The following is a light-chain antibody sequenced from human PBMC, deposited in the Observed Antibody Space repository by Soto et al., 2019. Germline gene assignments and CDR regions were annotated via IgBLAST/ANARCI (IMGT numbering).Light chain of an antibody. V-gene: IGKV3-11*01. J-gene: IGKJ4*01. CDR3: QQRKYWPPLT. Sequence: EVVVTQSPATLSLSPGERATLSCRASQSVDRYLVWYQQKPGQTPRVLIYDASNRATGIPARFSGSGSGTDFTLTISSLEPEDFAVSYCQQRKYWPPLTFGGGTKVEIK. CDR2: DAS. CDR1: QSVDRY.